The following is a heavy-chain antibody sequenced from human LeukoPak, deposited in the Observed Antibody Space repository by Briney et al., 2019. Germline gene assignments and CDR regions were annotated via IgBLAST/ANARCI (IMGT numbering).Heavy chain of an antibody. J-gene: IGHJ6*03. Sequence: SETLSLTCTVSGSSISSYYWSWIRQPAGKGLEWIGRIYTSGSTYYNPSLKSRVTISVDTSKNQFSLKLSSVTAADTAVYYCARVADFWSGYLNYYYYYMDVWGKGTTVTVSS. D-gene: IGHD3-3*01. V-gene: IGHV4-4*07. CDR1: GSSISSYY. CDR3: ARVADFWSGYLNYYYYYMDV. CDR2: IYTSGST.